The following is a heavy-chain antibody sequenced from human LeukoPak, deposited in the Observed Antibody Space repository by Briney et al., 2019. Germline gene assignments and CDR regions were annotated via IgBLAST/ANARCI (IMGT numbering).Heavy chain of an antibody. CDR3: ARDPFYGGTPVDY. CDR2: ISTYNGNT. J-gene: IGHJ4*01. Sequence: GASVKVSCKASGYTFTSYGISWLRQAPRQGLEWMGWISTYNGNTNYAQKLQGRVTMTTDTSTSTAYMELRSLRSDDTAVYYCARDPFYGGTPVDYWGHGTLVTVSS. D-gene: IGHD4-23*01. CDR1: GYTFTSYG. V-gene: IGHV1-18*01.